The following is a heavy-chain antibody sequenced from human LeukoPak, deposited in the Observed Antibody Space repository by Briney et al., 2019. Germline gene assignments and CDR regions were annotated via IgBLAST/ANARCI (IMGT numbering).Heavy chain of an antibody. D-gene: IGHD1-26*01. J-gene: IGHJ4*02. Sequence: PGGSLRLSCAASGFTFSSYNMNWVRQAPGRGLECVSSISSSSSYIYYADSVKGRFTISRDNAKNSLYLQMNSLRAEDTAVYYCARVVGATDYWGQGTLVTVSS. CDR3: ARVVGATDY. V-gene: IGHV3-21*01. CDR1: GFTFSSYN. CDR2: ISSSSSYI.